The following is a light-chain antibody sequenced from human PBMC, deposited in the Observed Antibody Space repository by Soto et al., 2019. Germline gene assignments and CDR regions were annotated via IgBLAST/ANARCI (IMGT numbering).Light chain of an antibody. CDR1: QSVLFSADNKNY. Sequence: DIVMTQFPDSLAVSLGERATINCKSSQSVLFSADNKNYLAWYQLKPGQPPKLLIYWPSTRESGVPDRFSGSGSGTDFTLTISSLQAEDVAVYYCQQYSNTPYTFGQGTKLDIK. V-gene: IGKV4-1*01. CDR2: WPS. CDR3: QQYSNTPYT. J-gene: IGKJ2*01.